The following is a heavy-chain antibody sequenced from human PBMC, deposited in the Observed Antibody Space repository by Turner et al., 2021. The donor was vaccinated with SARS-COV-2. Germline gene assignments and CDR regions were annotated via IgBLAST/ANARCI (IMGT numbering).Heavy chain of an antibody. CDR2: SYYSGST. J-gene: IGHJ2*01. V-gene: IGHV4-39*01. CDR1: GGLISSSSYY. CDR3: AGRRHNMIVLVGMGRYFDL. D-gene: IGHD3-22*01. Sequence: QLQLQESAPRLVKSAATLSISCVVAGGLISSSSYYWGWLRQPPGKGLEWLGSSYYSGSTYYNPSLNSRVPISVDTSKNQFSLKLSSVTAAHTAVYYCAGRRHNMIVLVGMGRYFDLWGRGTLVTVSS.